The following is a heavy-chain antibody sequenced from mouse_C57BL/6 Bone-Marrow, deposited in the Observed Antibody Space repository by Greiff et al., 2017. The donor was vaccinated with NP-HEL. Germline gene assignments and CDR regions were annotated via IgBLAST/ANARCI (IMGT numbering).Heavy chain of an antibody. CDR2: ISYDGSN. CDR1: GYSITSGYY. CDR3: ALDGYYWYFDV. J-gene: IGHJ1*03. V-gene: IGHV3-6*01. Sequence: EVKLMESGPGLVKPSQSLSLTCSVTGYSITSGYYWNWIRQFPGNKLEWMGYISYDGSNNYNPSLKNRISITRDTSKNQFFLKLNSVTTEDTATYYCALDGYYWYFDVWGTGTTVTVSS. D-gene: IGHD2-3*01.